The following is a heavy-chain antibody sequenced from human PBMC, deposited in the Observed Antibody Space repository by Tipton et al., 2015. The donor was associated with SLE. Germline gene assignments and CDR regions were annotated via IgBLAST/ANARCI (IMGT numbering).Heavy chain of an antibody. V-gene: IGHV3-74*01. J-gene: IGHJ4*02. D-gene: IGHD3-16*02. CDR3: ASGYRTDS. CDR1: GFTFSSYW. CDR2: INSDGSST. Sequence: GSLRLSCAASGFTFSSYWMHWVRQAPGKGLVWVSGINSDGSSTTYADSVKGRFTISRDNAKNTLFLQMNSLRAEDSAVYYCASGYRTDSWGQGTLVTVSS.